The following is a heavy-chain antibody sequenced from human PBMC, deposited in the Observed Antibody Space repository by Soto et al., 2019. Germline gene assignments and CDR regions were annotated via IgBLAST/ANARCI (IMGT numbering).Heavy chain of an antibody. J-gene: IGHJ4*02. Sequence: QVQLQESGPGLVKPSGTLSLTCTVSGASISSTSSYDWWSWVRQPPGKGLEWIGEIFHSGSTNYNPSLKXRXTXSXHKSKNQFSLRLSSVTAADTAVYYCAKMVGATLVDYWGQGSLVTVSS. CDR1: GASISSTSSYDW. CDR3: AKMVGATLVDY. CDR2: IFHSGST. D-gene: IGHD1-26*01. V-gene: IGHV4-4*02.